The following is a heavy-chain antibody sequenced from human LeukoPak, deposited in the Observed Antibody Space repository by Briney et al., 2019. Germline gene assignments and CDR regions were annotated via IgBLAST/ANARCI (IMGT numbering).Heavy chain of an antibody. J-gene: IGHJ5*02. D-gene: IGHD6-13*01. CDR2: FDPEDGET. CDR3: ATGGSIAAAPVNWFDP. CDR1: GYTLPELS. Sequence: ASVKLSCKVSGYTLPELSIHWVRQAPGKGLEWMGGFDPEDGETIYAQKFQGRVTMTEDTSTDTAYMELSSLRSEDTAVYYCATGGSIAAAPVNWFDPWGQGTLVTVSS. V-gene: IGHV1-24*01.